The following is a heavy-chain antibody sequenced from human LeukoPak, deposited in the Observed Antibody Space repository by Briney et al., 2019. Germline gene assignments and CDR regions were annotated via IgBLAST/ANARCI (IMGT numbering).Heavy chain of an antibody. CDR2: INHSGST. J-gene: IGHJ5*02. CDR1: GGSFSGYY. D-gene: IGHD2-2*02. CDR3: ARGFGGYCSSTSCYRHWFDP. V-gene: IGHV4-34*01. Sequence: SETLSLTCAVYGGSFSGYYWSWIRQPPGKGLEWIGEINHSGSTNYNPSLKSRVTISVDTSKNQFPLKLSSVTAADTAVYYCARGFGGYCSSTSCYRHWFDPWGQGTLVTVSS.